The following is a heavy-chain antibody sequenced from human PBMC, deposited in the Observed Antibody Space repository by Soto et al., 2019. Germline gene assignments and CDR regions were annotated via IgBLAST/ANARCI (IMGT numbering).Heavy chain of an antibody. CDR2: ISYDGSNK. J-gene: IGHJ4*02. CDR3: AKDAYYDSSGYYQN. D-gene: IGHD3-22*01. V-gene: IGHV3-30*18. Sequence: GSLRLSCAASGFTFSSYGMHWVRQAPGKGLEWVAVISYDGSNKYYADSVKGRFTISRDNSKNTLYLQMNSLRAEDTAVYYCAKDAYYDSSGYYQNWGQGT. CDR1: GFTFSSYG.